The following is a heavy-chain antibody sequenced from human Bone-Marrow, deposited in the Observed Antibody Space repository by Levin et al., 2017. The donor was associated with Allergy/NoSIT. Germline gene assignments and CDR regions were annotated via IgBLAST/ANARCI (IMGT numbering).Heavy chain of an antibody. D-gene: IGHD3-10*01. V-gene: IGHV4-39*01. J-gene: IGHJ4*02. Sequence: PSETLSLTCTVSGGSISSSSYYWGWIRQPPGKGLEWIGSIYYSGSTYYNPSLKSRVTISVDTSKNQFSLKLSSVTAADTAVYYCARQFGPYYYGSGAPYYFDYWGQGTLVTVSS. CDR1: GGSISSSSYY. CDR2: IYYSGST. CDR3: ARQFGPYYYGSGAPYYFDY.